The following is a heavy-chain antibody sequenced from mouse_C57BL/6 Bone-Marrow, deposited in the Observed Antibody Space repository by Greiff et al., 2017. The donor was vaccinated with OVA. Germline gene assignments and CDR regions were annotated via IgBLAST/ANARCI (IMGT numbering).Heavy chain of an antibody. CDR1: GYSFTDYN. CDR3: ARYDYDEGGVYAMDY. V-gene: IGHV1-39*01. J-gene: IGHJ4*01. Sequence: EVKLVESGPELVKPGASVKISCKASGYSFTDYNMNWVKQSNGKSLEWIGVINPNYGTTSYNQKFKGKATLTVDQSSSTAYMQLNSLTSEDSAVYYCARYDYDEGGVYAMDYWGQGTSVTVSS. D-gene: IGHD2-4*01. CDR2: INPNYGTT.